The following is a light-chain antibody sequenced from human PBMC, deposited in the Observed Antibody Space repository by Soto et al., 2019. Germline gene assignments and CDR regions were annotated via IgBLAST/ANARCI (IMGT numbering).Light chain of an antibody. CDR2: AAS. Sequence: RVTKSRALRSASVGERVTITSRASQGISSYLAWYQQKPGKAPKLLIYAASPLQSGVPSRFSGSGSGTEFTLTISSLQPDDFATYYCQQYNRYSTFGQGTKVDIK. CDR3: QQYNRYST. CDR1: QGISSY. J-gene: IGKJ1*01. V-gene: IGKV1-9*01.